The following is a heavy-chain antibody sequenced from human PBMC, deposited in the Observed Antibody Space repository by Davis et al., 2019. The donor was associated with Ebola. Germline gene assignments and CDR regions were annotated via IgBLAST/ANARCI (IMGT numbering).Heavy chain of an antibody. CDR3: AKGGRTSGSYYSFYLDY. CDR1: GFTFSSYA. Sequence: GESLKISCSASGFTFSSYAMHWVRQAPGKGLEYVSAISSNGGSTYYADSVKGRFTISRDNSKNTLYLQMNSLRAEDTAVYYCAKGGRTSGSYYSFYLDYWGQGTLVTVSS. V-gene: IGHV3-64*04. D-gene: IGHD1-26*01. J-gene: IGHJ4*02. CDR2: ISSNGGST.